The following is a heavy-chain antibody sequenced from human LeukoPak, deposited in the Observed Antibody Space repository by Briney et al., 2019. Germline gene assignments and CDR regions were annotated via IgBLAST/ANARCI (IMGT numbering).Heavy chain of an antibody. CDR2: INGNGGGS. CDR3: AFDRFDY. V-gene: IGHV3-23*01. Sequence: GGSLRLSCAASGFTFSDHAMSWVRQAPAKGLEWVSSINGNGGGSYYIDSVKGRFTVSRDNSENALYLQMNSLRAEDTAVYYCAFDRFDYWGQGTLVTVSS. CDR1: GFTFSDHA. J-gene: IGHJ4*02.